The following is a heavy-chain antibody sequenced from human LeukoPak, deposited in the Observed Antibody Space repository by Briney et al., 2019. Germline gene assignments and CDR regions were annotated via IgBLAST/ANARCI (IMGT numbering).Heavy chain of an antibody. J-gene: IGHJ4*02. CDR2: ISSGSSTI. CDR3: AGTGRLGSYDY. D-gene: IGHD1-1*01. V-gene: IGHV3-48*01. Sequence: PGGSLRLSCAASGFTFSSYSMNWVRQAPGKGLEWVSYISSGSSTIYYADSVKGRFTISRDNAKNSLYLQMNSLRAEDTAVYYCAGTGRLGSYDYWGQGTLVTVSS. CDR1: GFTFSSYS.